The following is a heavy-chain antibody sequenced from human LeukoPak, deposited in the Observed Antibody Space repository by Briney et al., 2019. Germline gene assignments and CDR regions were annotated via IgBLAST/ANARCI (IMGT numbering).Heavy chain of an antibody. CDR1: GFTFSSYE. J-gene: IGHJ4*02. CDR2: ISSSGTTI. D-gene: IGHD3-22*01. CDR3: ARRNYYDSSGYYVDY. V-gene: IGHV3-48*03. Sequence: PGGSLRLSCAASGFTFSSYEMNWVRQAPGTGLEWVSYISSSGTTIYYADSVKGRFTISRDNSKNSLNLQMNSMRAEDTPVYYCARRNYYDSSGYYVDYWGQGTLVTVSS.